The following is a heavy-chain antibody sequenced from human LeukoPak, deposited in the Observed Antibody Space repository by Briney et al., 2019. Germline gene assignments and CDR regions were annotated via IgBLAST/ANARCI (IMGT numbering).Heavy chain of an antibody. D-gene: IGHD1-26*01. CDR1: GCAFTSYY. CDR2: INPSGGST. CDR3: ARDGGGSYSFVDY. J-gene: IGHJ4*02. V-gene: IGHV1-46*01. Sequence: ASVNVSCKASGCAFTSYYMHWVRQAPGQGLEWMGIINPSGGSTGYAEKFQGRVTMTRDTSTSTVYMELSSLTSEDTAVYYCARDGGGSYSFVDYWGQGTLVTVSS.